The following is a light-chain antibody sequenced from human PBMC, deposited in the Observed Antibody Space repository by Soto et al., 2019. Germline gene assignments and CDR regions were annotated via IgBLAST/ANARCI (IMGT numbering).Light chain of an antibody. CDR3: QQLNSYPAT. Sequence: DIVMTQSPATLSGSPGEGATLSCRASQSVGSNLAGYQQQPAQAPRLLIYGVSTRATGTPARFSGSGSGTEFTLTISSLQNEDFATYYCQQLNSYPATFGGGTKVDIK. CDR1: QSVGSN. CDR2: GVS. J-gene: IGKJ4*01. V-gene: IGKV3-15*01.